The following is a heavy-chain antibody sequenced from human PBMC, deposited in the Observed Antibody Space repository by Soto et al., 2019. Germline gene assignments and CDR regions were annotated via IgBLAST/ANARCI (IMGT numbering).Heavy chain of an antibody. V-gene: IGHV1-18*04. Sequence: ASVKVSCKASGYTFTIYGISGVRQSPLHWLEWMGWISAYNGNTNYAQKLQGRVTMTTDTSTSTAYMELRSLRSDDTAVYYCARDYYGSGSPSDLYYYYGMDVWGQGTTVTVSS. CDR1: GYTFTIYG. CDR2: ISAYNGNT. CDR3: ARDYYGSGSPSDLYYYYGMDV. J-gene: IGHJ6*02. D-gene: IGHD3-10*01.